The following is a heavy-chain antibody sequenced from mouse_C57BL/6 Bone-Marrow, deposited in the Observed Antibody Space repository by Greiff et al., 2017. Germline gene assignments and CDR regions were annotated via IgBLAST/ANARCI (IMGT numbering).Heavy chain of an antibody. CDR1: GYSFTGYF. V-gene: IGHV1-20*01. J-gene: IGHJ2*01. D-gene: IGHD1-1*01. CDR3: ARGATVVAFYYFDY. Sequence: EVQLQQSGPELVKPGDSVKISCKASGYSFTGYFMNWVMQSHGKSLEWIGRINPYNGDTFYNQKFKGKATLTVDKSSSTAHMELRSLTSEDSAVYYCARGATVVAFYYFDYWGQGTTLTVSS. CDR2: INPYNGDT.